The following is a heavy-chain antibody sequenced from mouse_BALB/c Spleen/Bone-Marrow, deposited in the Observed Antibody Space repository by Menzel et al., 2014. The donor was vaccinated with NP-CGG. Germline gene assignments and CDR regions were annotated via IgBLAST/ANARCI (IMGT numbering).Heavy chain of an antibody. CDR3: TREGAY. V-gene: IGHV1S81*02. Sequence: VQLQESGAELVKPGASVKLSCKASGYTFTSYYMYWVKPRPGQGLEWIGEINHSNGYTNFNEKFKSKATLTVDKSSSTAYMQLSSLTSEDSAVYYCTREGAYWGQGTLVTVSA. CDR1: GYTFTSYY. J-gene: IGHJ3*01. CDR2: INHSNGYT.